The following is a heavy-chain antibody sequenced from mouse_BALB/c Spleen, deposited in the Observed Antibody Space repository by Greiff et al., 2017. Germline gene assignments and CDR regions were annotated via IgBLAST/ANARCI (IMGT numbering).Heavy chain of an antibody. D-gene: IGHD1-1*01. J-gene: IGHJ4*01. Sequence: EVQRVESGGGLVKPGGSLKLSCAASGFTFSSYAMSWVRQSPEKRLEWVAEISSGGSYTYYPDTVTGRFTISRDNAKNTLYLEMSSLRSEDTAMYYLARGGDYYGSSRYAMDYGGKGTSVTVFS. CDR1: GFTFSSYA. V-gene: IGHV5-9-4*01. CDR2: ISSGGSYT. CDR3: ARGGDYYGSSRYAMDY.